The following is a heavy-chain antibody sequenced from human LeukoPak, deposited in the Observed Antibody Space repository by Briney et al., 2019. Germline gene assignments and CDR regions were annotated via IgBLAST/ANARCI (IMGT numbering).Heavy chain of an antibody. CDR3: AREGEFYGMDV. V-gene: IGHV1-3*01. Sequence: ASVKVSCKASGYTFTSYAMHWVRQAPGQRLEWMGWVNAGNGNTKYSQKFQGRVTITRDTSASTAYMELSSLRSEDTAVYYCAREGEFYGMDVWGKGTTVTVSS. CDR1: GYTFTSYA. D-gene: IGHD3-10*01. CDR2: VNAGNGNT. J-gene: IGHJ6*04.